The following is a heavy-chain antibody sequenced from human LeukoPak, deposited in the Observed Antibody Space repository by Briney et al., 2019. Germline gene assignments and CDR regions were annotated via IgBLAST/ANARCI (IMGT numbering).Heavy chain of an antibody. CDR2: ISYDGSNK. V-gene: IGHV3-30-3*01. Sequence: GGSLRLSCTASGFTFSSYAMHWVRQAPDKGLEWVAVISYDGSNKYYADSVKGRFTISRDNSKNTLYLQMNSLRAEDTAVYYCAKESQSFNYYGSGSYYIPPFDYWGQGTLVTVSS. J-gene: IGHJ4*02. CDR1: GFTFSSYA. CDR3: AKESQSFNYYGSGSYYIPPFDY. D-gene: IGHD3-10*01.